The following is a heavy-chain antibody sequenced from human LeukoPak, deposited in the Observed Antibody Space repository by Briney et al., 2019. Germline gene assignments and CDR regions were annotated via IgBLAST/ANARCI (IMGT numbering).Heavy chain of an antibody. D-gene: IGHD2-8*02. CDR1: GDSISSYY. CDR2: IFPSGGEI. V-gene: IGHV3-53*01. CDR3: ATYRQVLLPFES. J-gene: IGHJ4*02. Sequence: ETLSLTCTVSGDSISSYYWSWIRQPPGKGLEWVSSIFPSGGEIHYADSVRGRFTISRDNSKSTLSLQMNSLRAEDTAIYYCATYRQVLLPFESWGQGTLVTVSS.